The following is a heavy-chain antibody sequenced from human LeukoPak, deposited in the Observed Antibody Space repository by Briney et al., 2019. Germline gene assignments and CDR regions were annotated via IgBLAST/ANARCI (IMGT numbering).Heavy chain of an antibody. J-gene: IGHJ4*02. Sequence: PSETLSLTCTVSGGSISSGGYYWSWLRQHPGKGLEWIGYIYYSGSTYYNPSLKSRVTISVDTSKNQFSLKLSSVTAADTAVYYCARGGYYDSSGYPLLAPFDYWGQGTLVTVSS. CDR3: ARGGYYDSSGYPLLAPFDY. CDR2: IYYSGST. D-gene: IGHD3-22*01. V-gene: IGHV4-31*03. CDR1: GGSISSGGYY.